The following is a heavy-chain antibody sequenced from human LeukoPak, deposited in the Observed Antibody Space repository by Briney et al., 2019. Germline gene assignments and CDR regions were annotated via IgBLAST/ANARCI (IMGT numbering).Heavy chain of an antibody. Sequence: GGSLRLSCAASGFTFSSYSMNWVRQAPGKGLEWVSYISSSSSTIYYADSVKGRFTISRDNAKNSLYLQMNSLRDEDTAVYYCARRPNYDFWSGYYEVDYWGQGTLVTVSS. V-gene: IGHV3-48*02. CDR3: ARRPNYDFWSGYYEVDY. CDR2: ISSSSSTI. D-gene: IGHD3-3*01. J-gene: IGHJ4*02. CDR1: GFTFSSYS.